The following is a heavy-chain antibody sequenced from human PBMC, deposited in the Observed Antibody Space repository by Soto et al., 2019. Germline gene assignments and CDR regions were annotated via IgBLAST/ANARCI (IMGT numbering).Heavy chain of an antibody. V-gene: IGHV3-74*01. CDR1: GFTFSSYW. CDR2: INSDGTST. Sequence: GGSLRLSCAASGFTFSSYWMHWVRQAPGKGLVWVSRINSDGTSTTYADSVKGRFTFSRDNAKNTLYLQMNSLRAEDTAVYYCARGGGSGWMGAFDYWGQGALVTVSS. D-gene: IGHD6-19*01. CDR3: ARGGGSGWMGAFDY. J-gene: IGHJ4*02.